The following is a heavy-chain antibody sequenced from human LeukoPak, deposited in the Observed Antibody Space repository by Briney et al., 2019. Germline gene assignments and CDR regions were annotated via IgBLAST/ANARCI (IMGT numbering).Heavy chain of an antibody. Sequence: ASVKVSCKASGYTFTSYGISWVRQAPGQGLEWMGWISAYNGNTNYAQKLQGRVTMTTDTSTSTAYMELRSLRSDDTAVYYCAREAYYYGSGSYYNVSGMDVWGQGTTVTVSS. V-gene: IGHV1-18*01. J-gene: IGHJ6*02. CDR2: ISAYNGNT. D-gene: IGHD3-10*01. CDR3: AREAYYYGSGSYYNVSGMDV. CDR1: GYTFTSYG.